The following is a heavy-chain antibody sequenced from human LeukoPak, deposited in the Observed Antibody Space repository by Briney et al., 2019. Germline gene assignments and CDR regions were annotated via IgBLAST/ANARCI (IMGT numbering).Heavy chain of an antibody. V-gene: IGHV1-69*04. CDR2: IIPILGIA. CDR1: GGAFSSYA. J-gene: IGHJ1*01. Sequence: SVKVSCKASGGAFSSYAISWVRQAPGQGLEWMGRIIPILGIANYAQKFQGRVTITADKSTSTAYMELSSLRSEDTAVYYCASGYYDSSGYWSAEYFQHWGQGTLVTVSS. CDR3: ASGYYDSSGYWSAEYFQH. D-gene: IGHD3-22*01.